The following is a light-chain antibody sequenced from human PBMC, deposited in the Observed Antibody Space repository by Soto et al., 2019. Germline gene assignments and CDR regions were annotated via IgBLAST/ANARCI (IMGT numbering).Light chain of an antibody. J-gene: IGLJ2*01. CDR1: SSDVGGYNY. Sequence: QSALTQPPSASGSRGQSVTISCTGTSSDVGGYNYVSWYQQHPGKAPKLLIYEVNKRPLGVPDRFSGSKSGNTASLTVSGLQAEDEADYYCSSYAGRNNFGVFGGGTKLTVL. CDR3: SSYAGRNNFGV. CDR2: EVN. V-gene: IGLV2-8*01.